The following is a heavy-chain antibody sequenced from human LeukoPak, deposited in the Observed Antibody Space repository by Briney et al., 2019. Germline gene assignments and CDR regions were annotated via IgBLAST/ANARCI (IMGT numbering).Heavy chain of an antibody. CDR2: LYPGDSDT. Sequence: GESLKISCKGSGYSFPNYWIGWVRQMPGKGLEWLGVLYPGDSDTRYSPSFQGQVSISADKSISTAYLQWSSLKASDTAMYYCASRLRERFDSWGQGTLVTVSS. J-gene: IGHJ4*02. V-gene: IGHV5-51*01. D-gene: IGHD5-12*01. CDR3: ASRLRERFDS. CDR1: GYSFPNYW.